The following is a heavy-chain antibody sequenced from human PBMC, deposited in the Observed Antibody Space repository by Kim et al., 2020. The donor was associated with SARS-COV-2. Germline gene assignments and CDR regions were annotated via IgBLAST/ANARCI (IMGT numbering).Heavy chain of an antibody. Sequence: STYYADSVKGRFTSSRDNSKNTLYLQMNSLRAEDTAVYYCAKLSSSGSDYWGQGTLVTVSS. J-gene: IGHJ4*02. D-gene: IGHD6-19*01. V-gene: IGHV3-23*01. CDR2: ST. CDR3: AKLSSSGSDY.